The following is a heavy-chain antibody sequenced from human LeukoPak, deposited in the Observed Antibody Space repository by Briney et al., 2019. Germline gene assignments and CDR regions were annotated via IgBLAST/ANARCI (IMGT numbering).Heavy chain of an antibody. CDR3: ARVRVGANFDY. V-gene: IGHV3-74*01. CDR2: INSDGSST. J-gene: IGHJ4*02. D-gene: IGHD1-26*01. Sequence: AGGSLRLSCAASGFTFSSYWMHWVRQAPGKGLVWVSRINSDGSSTSYADSVKGRFTISRDNAKNSLYLQMNSLRAEDTAVYYCARVRVGANFDYWGQGTLVTVSS. CDR1: GFTFSSYW.